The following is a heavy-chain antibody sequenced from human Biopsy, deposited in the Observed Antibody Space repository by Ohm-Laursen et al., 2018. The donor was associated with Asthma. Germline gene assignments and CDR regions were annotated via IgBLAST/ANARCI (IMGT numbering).Heavy chain of an antibody. Sequence: SLRLSCAASGFSFGDYWMSWVRQVPGKGLEWVSVTYSGGSTYYADSVKGRFTISRDNSKNTLYLQMNSLGGEDTAVYYCANTLTVASTYGLDVWGQGTTVTVSS. CDR3: ANTLTVASTYGLDV. J-gene: IGHJ6*02. D-gene: IGHD4-23*01. V-gene: IGHV3-53*01. CDR1: GFSFGDYW. CDR2: TYSGGST.